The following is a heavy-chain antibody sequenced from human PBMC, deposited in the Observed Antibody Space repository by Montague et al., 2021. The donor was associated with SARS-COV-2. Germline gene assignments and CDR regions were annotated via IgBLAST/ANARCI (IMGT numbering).Heavy chain of an antibody. CDR3: ARDAHYDILTGYFGY. Sequence: SLRLPCAASGFTFSSYSMNWVRQAPGKGLEWVSSISSSSYIYYADSVKGRFTISKDNAKNSLYLQMNSLRAEDTAVYYCARDAHYDILTGYFGYWGQGTLVTVSS. V-gene: IGHV3-21*01. D-gene: IGHD3-9*01. CDR2: ISSSSYI. CDR1: GFTFSSYS. J-gene: IGHJ4*02.